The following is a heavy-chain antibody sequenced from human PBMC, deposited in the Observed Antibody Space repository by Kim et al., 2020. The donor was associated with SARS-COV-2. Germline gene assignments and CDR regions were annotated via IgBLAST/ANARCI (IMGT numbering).Heavy chain of an antibody. CDR3: TTDVTWFDP. D-gene: IGHD5-18*01. J-gene: IGHJ5*02. Sequence: TTDDAEPGKGRFTISRDDSKNTLYLQMNRLKAEDTAVYYCTTDVTWFDPWGQGTLVTVSS. CDR2: TT. V-gene: IGHV3-15*01.